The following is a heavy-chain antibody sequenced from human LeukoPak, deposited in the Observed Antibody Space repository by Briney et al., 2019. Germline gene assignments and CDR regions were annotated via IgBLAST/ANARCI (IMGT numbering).Heavy chain of an antibody. J-gene: IGHJ4*02. Sequence: SGTLSLTCAVSGGSISSGGYYWSWIRQHPGKGLEWIGYIYYSGSTYYNPSLKSRVTISVDTSKNQFSLKLSSVTAADTAVYYCARAKRIVGATPIDYWGQGTLVTVSS. CDR2: IYYSGST. D-gene: IGHD1-26*01. CDR3: ARAKRIVGATPIDY. V-gene: IGHV4-31*11. CDR1: GGSISSGGYY.